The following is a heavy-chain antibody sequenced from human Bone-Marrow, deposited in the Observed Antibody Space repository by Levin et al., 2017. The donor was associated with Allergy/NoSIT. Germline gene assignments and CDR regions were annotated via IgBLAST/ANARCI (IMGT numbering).Heavy chain of an antibody. CDR3: ASQDIVVVVPYSRTFDI. CDR1: GYRFNGYY. J-gene: IGHJ3*02. Sequence: ASVKVSCKASGYRFNGYYIHWVRQAPGQGLEWMGWINPNSGDTKYAQKFQGRVTMTRDTSITTAYMELSRLTSDDTAVYYCASQDIVVVVPYSRTFDIWGQGTMVTVSS. CDR2: INPNSGDT. V-gene: IGHV1-2*02. D-gene: IGHD2-15*01.